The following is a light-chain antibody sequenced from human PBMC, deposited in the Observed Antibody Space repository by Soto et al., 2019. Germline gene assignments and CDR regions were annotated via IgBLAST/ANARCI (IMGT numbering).Light chain of an antibody. CDR3: QQYGSSPWT. Sequence: EIVLTQSPGTLSLSPGERATLSCRASQSVSSSYLAWYQQKPGQAPRLLIYGASSRATGIPDRFSGSGSGTDFTLTISRLEPEDFAVYYCQQYGSSPWTFGQGTRVEL. J-gene: IGKJ1*01. CDR2: GAS. V-gene: IGKV3-20*01. CDR1: QSVSSSY.